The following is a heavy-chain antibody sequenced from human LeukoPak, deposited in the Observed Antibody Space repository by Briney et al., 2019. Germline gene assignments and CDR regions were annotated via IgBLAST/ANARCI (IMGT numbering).Heavy chain of an antibody. J-gene: IGHJ5*02. V-gene: IGHV1-18*04. CDR3: ARDLAWGYVEQQLGWLDP. D-gene: IGHD6-13*01. CDR2: ISAYNGNT. Sequence: ASVKVSCKASGYSFTGYYMHWVRQAPGQGLEWMGWISAYNGNTNYAQKFQDRFTMTTDTSTTTAYMELRSLRSDDTAVYYCARDLAWGYVEQQLGWLDPWGQGALVTVSS. CDR1: GYSFTGYY.